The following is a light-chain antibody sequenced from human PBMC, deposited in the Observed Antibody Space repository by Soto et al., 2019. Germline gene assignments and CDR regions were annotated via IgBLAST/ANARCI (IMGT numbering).Light chain of an antibody. CDR1: QSISTW. V-gene: IGKV1-5*03. Sequence: DIQMTQSPSTLSASVGDRVTITCRASQSISTWLAWYQQKPGKAPKLLIYKASSLEGGVPSRFSGSGSGTEFILTISSLQPDDFATYYCQQYDSYSSTFGQGTKVEI. J-gene: IGKJ1*01. CDR2: KAS. CDR3: QQYDSYSST.